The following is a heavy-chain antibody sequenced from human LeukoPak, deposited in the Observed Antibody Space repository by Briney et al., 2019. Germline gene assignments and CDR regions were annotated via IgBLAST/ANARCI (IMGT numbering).Heavy chain of an antibody. D-gene: IGHD6-19*01. J-gene: IGHJ4*02. CDR2: INPNTGGT. V-gene: IGHV1-2*02. Sequence: ASVKVSCKASGYTFTGYYIHWVRQAPGQGLEWMGFINPNTGGTSYAQKFQARVTMTRDTSTSTVYMELSSLRSEDTAVYYCATHDLAGGSPFDSWGQGTLVTVSS. CDR3: ATHDLAGGSPFDS. CDR1: GYTFTGYY.